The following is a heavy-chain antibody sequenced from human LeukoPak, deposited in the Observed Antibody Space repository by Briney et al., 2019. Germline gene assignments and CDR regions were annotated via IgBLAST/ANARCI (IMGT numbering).Heavy chain of an antibody. D-gene: IGHD6-19*01. CDR3: ARVRWQQWLIDFDY. Sequence: SETLSLTCTVSGGSISSSSYYWGWIRQPPGKGLEWIGSIYYSGSTYYNPSLKSRVTISVDTSKNQFSLKLSSVTAADTAVYYCARVRWQQWLIDFDYWGQGTLVTVSS. CDR1: GGSISSSSYY. J-gene: IGHJ4*02. V-gene: IGHV4-39*07. CDR2: IYYSGST.